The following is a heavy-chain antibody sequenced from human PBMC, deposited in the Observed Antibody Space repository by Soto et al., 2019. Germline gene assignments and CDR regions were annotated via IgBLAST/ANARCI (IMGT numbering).Heavy chain of an antibody. Sequence: PGGSLRPSCAASGFTFSSYEMNWVRQAPGKGLEWVSFISSSGSTIYYADSLKGRFTISRDNSKKTVYLQMNRLRADDTAIYYCAKGLYYYDSSGYRLFDYWGQGTLVTVSS. J-gene: IGHJ4*02. D-gene: IGHD3-22*01. CDR1: GFTFSSYE. V-gene: IGHV3-48*03. CDR2: ISSSGSTI. CDR3: AKGLYYYDSSGYRLFDY.